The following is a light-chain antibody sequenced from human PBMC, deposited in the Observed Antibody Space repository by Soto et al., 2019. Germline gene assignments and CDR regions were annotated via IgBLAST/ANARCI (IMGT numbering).Light chain of an antibody. Sequence: DIQMTQSPSSVSASVGDRVFITCRASQGIRSWLAWYQQKPGKAPKLLIYSASTLQTGVPSRFSGSGSGTDFTLTISSLQPEDFATYYCQQAYSLPVTFGQGTRLEMK. V-gene: IGKV1D-12*01. CDR3: QQAYSLPVT. CDR1: QGIRSW. J-gene: IGKJ5*01. CDR2: SAS.